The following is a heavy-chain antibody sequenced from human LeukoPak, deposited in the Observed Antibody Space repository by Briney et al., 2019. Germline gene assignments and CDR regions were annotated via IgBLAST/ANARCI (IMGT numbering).Heavy chain of an antibody. D-gene: IGHD2-2*01. Sequence: PGGSLRLSCAASGFTFSSYAMSWVRQAPGKGLEWVSAISGSGGSTYYADSVKGRFTISRDNSKNTLYLQMNSLRAEDTAVYYCAKDTAPIVVVPAAYAFDIWGQGTMVTVSS. J-gene: IGHJ3*02. CDR1: GFTFSSYA. CDR3: AKDTAPIVVVPAAYAFDI. CDR2: ISGSGGST. V-gene: IGHV3-23*01.